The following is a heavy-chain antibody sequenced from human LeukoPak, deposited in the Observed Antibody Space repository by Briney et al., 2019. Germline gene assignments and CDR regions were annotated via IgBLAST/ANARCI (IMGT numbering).Heavy chain of an antibody. V-gene: IGHV1-18*01. CDR2: ISAYNGNT. J-gene: IGHJ4*02. D-gene: IGHD5-12*01. CDR1: GGTFSSYA. CDR3: ARDLGDIVATIPDY. Sequence: GASVKVSCKASGGTFSSYAISWVRQAPGQGLEWMGWISAYNGNTNYAQKLQGRVTMTTDTSTSTAYMELRSLRSDDTAVYYCARDLGDIVATIPDYWGQGTLVTVSS.